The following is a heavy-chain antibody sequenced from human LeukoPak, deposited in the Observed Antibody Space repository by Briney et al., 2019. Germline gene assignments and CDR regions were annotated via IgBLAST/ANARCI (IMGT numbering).Heavy chain of an antibody. V-gene: IGHV4-59*01. Sequence: ASETLSLTCTVSGGSISSYYWSWIRQPPGKGLEWIGYIYYSGSTNYNPSLKSRVTISVDTSKNQFSLDPYFVTAADTAVYYCARLPMIRGVTEYYFDYWGQGSLVTVSS. CDR1: GGSISSYY. D-gene: IGHD3-10*01. CDR2: IYYSGST. CDR3: ARLPMIRGVTEYYFDY. J-gene: IGHJ4*02.